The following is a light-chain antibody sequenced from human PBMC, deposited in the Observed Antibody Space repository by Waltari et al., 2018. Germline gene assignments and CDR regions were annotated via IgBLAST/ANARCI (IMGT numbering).Light chain of an antibody. CDR1: SGINVGTYR. CDR2: YKSDSDK. V-gene: IGLV5-45*03. CDR3: MMWHSSAWV. J-gene: IGLJ3*02. Sequence: QAVLTQPSSLSASPGASASLTRTLRSGINVGTYRIYWYQQKPGSPPQYLLRYKSDSDKQQGSGVPSCFSVSKDAADNAGILLISGLQSEDEADYYCMMWHSSAWVFCGGTKLTVL.